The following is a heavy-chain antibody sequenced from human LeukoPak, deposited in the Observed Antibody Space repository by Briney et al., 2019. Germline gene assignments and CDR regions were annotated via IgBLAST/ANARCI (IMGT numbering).Heavy chain of an antibody. V-gene: IGHV3-74*01. D-gene: IGHD3-16*01. Sequence: GGSLRLSCAASGFTFSSYWMHWVRQAPGKGLVWVSRINSDGSSTTYADSVKDRFTISRDNAKDTLYLQMNSLRAEDTAVYYCARGENTYIDYWGQGTLVTVSS. CDR1: GFTFSSYW. CDR2: INSDGSST. CDR3: ARGENTYIDY. J-gene: IGHJ4*02.